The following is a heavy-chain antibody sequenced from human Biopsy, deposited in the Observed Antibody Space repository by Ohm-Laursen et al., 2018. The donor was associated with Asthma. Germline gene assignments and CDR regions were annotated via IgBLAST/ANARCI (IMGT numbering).Heavy chain of an antibody. V-gene: IGHV1-24*01. CDR3: ASDFPKDYVRYNFQF. CDR1: GYSPTDLS. Sequence: ASVKVSCKISGYSPTDLSMHWVRQAPGQGLEWMGGHDHEEGRTVNARRFQGRVTMTEDTSTDTAYMELSSLSSDDTAVYYCASDFPKDYVRYNFQFWGQGTLVTVSS. J-gene: IGHJ4*02. CDR2: HDHEEGRT. D-gene: IGHD4-17*01.